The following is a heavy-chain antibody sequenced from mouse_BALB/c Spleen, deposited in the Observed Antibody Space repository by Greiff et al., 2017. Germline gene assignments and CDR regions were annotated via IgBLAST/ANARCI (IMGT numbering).Heavy chain of an antibody. CDR1: GFSLTSYG. CDR3: ARNWVARYYAMDY. J-gene: IGHJ4*01. Sequence: VKVVESGPGLVQPSQSLSITCTVSGFSLTSYGVHWVRQSPGKGLEWLGVIWSGGSTDYNAAFISRLSISKDNSKSQVFFKMNSLQANDTAIYYCARNWVARYYAMDYWGQGTSVTVSS. CDR2: IWSGGST. D-gene: IGHD1-1*02. V-gene: IGHV2-2*02.